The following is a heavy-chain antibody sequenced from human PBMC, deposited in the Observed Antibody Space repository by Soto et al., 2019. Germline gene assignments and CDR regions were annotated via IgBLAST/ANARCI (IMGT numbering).Heavy chain of an antibody. J-gene: IGHJ4*02. Sequence: SETLSLTCTVSGGSISSSSYYWGWIRQPPGKGLEWIGSIYYSGSTYYNPSLKSRVTISVDTSKNQFSLKLSSVTAADTAVYYCARQKQLGNCFDYWGQGTLVTVSS. CDR3: ARQKQLGNCFDY. CDR1: GGSISSSSYY. D-gene: IGHD6-13*01. CDR2: IYYSGST. V-gene: IGHV4-39*01.